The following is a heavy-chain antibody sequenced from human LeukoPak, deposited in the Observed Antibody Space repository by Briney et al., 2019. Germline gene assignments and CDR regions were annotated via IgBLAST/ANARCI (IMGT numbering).Heavy chain of an antibody. D-gene: IGHD2-21*02. V-gene: IGHV1-69*05. CDR1: GGTFSSYA. J-gene: IGHJ4*02. CDR3: ARGGHIVAVTAILPNYYFDY. CDR2: IIPIFGIA. Sequence: SVKVSCKAFGGTFSSYAISWVRQAPGQGLEWMGGIIPIFGIANYAQKFQGRVTITTDESTSTAYMELSSLRSEDTAVYYCARGGHIVAVTAILPNYYFDYWGQGTLVTVSS.